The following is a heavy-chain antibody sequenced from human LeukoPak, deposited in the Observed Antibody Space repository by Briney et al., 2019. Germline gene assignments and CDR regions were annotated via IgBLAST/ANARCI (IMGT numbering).Heavy chain of an antibody. CDR1: GFTFSSYG. CDR2: IWYDGSNK. V-gene: IGHV3-33*01. D-gene: IGHD5-24*01. Sequence: PGGSLRLSCAASGFTFSSYGMHWVRQAPGKGLEWVAVIWYDGSNKYYAESVQGRVTISRDSSKSTLYLLVNSLTAEDTAVYYCAREGGQMSFFDMWGQGTMVTVTS. J-gene: IGHJ3*02. CDR3: AREGGQMSFFDM.